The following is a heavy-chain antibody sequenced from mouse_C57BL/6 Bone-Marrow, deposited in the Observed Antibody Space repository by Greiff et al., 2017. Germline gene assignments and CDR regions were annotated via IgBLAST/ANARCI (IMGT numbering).Heavy chain of an antibody. J-gene: IGHJ1*03. CDR1: GYTFTSYW. CDR3: AREKVATSHWYFDV. CDR2: IDPSDSYT. Sequence: VQLQQPGAELVKPGASVKLSCKASGYTFTSYWMQWVKQRPGQGLEWIGEIDPSDSYTNYNQKFKGKATLTVDTSSSTAYMQRSSLTSEDSAVYYCAREKVATSHWYFDVWGTGTTVTVSS. V-gene: IGHV1-50*01. D-gene: IGHD1-1*02.